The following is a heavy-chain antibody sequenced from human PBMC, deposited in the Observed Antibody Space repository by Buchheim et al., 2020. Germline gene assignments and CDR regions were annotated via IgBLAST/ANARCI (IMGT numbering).Heavy chain of an antibody. V-gene: IGHV1-18*04. CDR2: ISVYNGNT. CDR1: GYTFTSYG. J-gene: IGHJ4*02. CDR3: ALSRYYYDSTAYYYGGFDY. Sequence: QVQLVQSGAEVKKPGASVKVSCKASGYTFTSYGISWVRQAPGQGLEWMGWISVYNGNTNYTQKLQGRVTMTTDPSTSTAYMELRSLRSDDTAVYYCALSRYYYDSTAYYYGGFDYWGQGTL. D-gene: IGHD3-22*01.